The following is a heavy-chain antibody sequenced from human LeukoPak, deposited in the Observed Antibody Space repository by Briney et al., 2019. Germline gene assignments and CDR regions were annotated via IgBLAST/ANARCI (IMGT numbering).Heavy chain of an antibody. J-gene: IGHJ4*02. D-gene: IGHD3-10*01. Sequence: SETLSLTCTVSGGSISSGGYYWSWIRQHPGKGLEWIGYIYYSGSTYYNPSLKSRVTISVDTSKNQFSLKLSSVTAVDTAVYYCARERGVRGVIDYWGQGTLVTVSS. V-gene: IGHV4-31*03. CDR2: IYYSGST. CDR1: GGSISSGGYY. CDR3: ARERGVRGVIDY.